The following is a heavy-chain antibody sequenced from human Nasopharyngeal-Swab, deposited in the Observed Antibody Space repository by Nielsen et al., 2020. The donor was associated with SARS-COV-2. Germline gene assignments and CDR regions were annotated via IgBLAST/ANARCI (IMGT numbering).Heavy chain of an antibody. CDR1: GFSLTASRVG. CDR3: AHIDKTGSYSRWFDY. D-gene: IGHD3-9*01. J-gene: IGHJ4*02. V-gene: IGHV2-5*02. Sequence: SGPTLVKPTETLTLTCNFSGFSLTASRVGVGWIRQPPGKAPEWLALIYGDDDKRYSPSLWSRLTITKDTSENQVVLTMTNMDPVDTATYFCAHIDKTGSYSRWFDYWGQGTLVTVSS. CDR2: IYGDDDK.